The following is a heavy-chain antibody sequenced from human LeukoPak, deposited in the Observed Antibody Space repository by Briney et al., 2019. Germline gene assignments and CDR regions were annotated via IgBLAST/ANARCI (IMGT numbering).Heavy chain of an antibody. V-gene: IGHV3-23*01. J-gene: IGHJ3*02. D-gene: IGHD1-26*01. CDR3: GKNRYSGSLSPFDI. Sequence: GGSLRLPCAASKFAFSSYAMSWVRQAPGKGLEWVSAISGGGGNTYYADSVKGRFTISRDNSKNTLYLQMNSLRAEDTAVYYCGKNRYSGSLSPFDIWGQGTMVTVSS. CDR1: KFAFSSYA. CDR2: ISGGGGNT.